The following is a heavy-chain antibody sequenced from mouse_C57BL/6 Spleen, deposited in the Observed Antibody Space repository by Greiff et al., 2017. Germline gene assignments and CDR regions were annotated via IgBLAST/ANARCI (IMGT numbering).Heavy chain of an antibody. D-gene: IGHD6-1*01. CDR3: ARRSAYYYSMDY. CDR1: GYTFTSYW. CDR2: IDPSDSYT. V-gene: IGHV1-69*01. Sequence: VQLQQSGAELVMPGASVKLSCKASGYTFTSYWMHWVKQRPGKGLEWIGEIDPSDSYTNYNQKFKGKSTLTVDKSSYTAYMQLSSQTSEDSAFYNYARRSAYYYSMDYWGQGTSVTVSS. J-gene: IGHJ4*01.